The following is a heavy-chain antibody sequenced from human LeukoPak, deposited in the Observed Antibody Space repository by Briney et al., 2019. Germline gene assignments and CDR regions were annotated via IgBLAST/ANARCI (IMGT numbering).Heavy chain of an antibody. J-gene: IGHJ3*02. D-gene: IGHD5-18*01. CDR3: ARAPLRGYRNDAFDI. V-gene: IGHV1-69*13. CDR1: GGTFSSYA. Sequence: SVEVSCKASGGTFSSYAISWVRQAPGQGLEWMGGIIPIFGTANYAQKFQGRVTITADESTSTAYMELSSLRSEDTAVYYCARAPLRGYRNDAFDIWGQGTMVTVSS. CDR2: IIPIFGTA.